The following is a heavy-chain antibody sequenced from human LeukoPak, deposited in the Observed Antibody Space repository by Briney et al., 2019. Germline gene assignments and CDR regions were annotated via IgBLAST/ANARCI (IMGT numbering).Heavy chain of an antibody. CDR3: ARCDCSSTSCPELDFDY. V-gene: IGHV3-30-3*01. J-gene: IGHJ4*02. D-gene: IGHD2-2*01. CDR2: ISYDGSNK. CDR1: GFTFSSYT. Sequence: PGGSLRLSCAASGFTFSSYTMNWVRQAPGKGLEWVAVISYDGSNKYYADSVKDRFTISRDNSRNTLYLEVNSLRAEDTAVYYCARCDCSSTSCPELDFDYWGQGTLVTVSS.